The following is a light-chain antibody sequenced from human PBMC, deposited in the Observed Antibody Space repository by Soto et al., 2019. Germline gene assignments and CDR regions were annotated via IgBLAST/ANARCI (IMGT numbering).Light chain of an antibody. Sequence: QSVLTQPPSASASLGASVTLTCTLSSGYSNEKVDWYQQRPGKGPRFVMRVGAGGIVGSKGDGIPDRFSVLASGLNRYLTIKNIQEEDEGEYHCGADHLSGSTFVVIFGAGTKLTVL. V-gene: IGLV9-49*01. CDR3: GADHLSGSTFVVI. J-gene: IGLJ2*01. CDR1: SGYSNEK. CDR2: VGAGGIVG.